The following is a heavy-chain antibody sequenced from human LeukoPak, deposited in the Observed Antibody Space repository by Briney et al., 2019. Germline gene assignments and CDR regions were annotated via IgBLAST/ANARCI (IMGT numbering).Heavy chain of an antibody. D-gene: IGHD3-22*01. J-gene: IGHJ4*02. CDR1: GYCFTNYW. Sequence: GASLKISCKGSGYCFTNYWIGWVRQMPGKGLEWMGIIYPSDPDTRYSPSFQGQVTFSADKSISTAYLQWSSLKASDTAMYYCARRTSDSSGFYLFDYWGQGALVTVSS. CDR2: IYPSDPDT. CDR3: ARRTSDSSGFYLFDY. V-gene: IGHV5-51*01.